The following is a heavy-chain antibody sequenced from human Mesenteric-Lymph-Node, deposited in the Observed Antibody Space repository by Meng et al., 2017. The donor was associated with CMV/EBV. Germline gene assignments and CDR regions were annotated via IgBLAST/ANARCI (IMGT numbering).Heavy chain of an antibody. CDR3: AKEPHARSGYNYYYYGMDV. CDR1: GYTFNNYE. CDR2: INPNTGNT. J-gene: IGHJ6*02. D-gene: IGHD5-24*01. Sequence: ASVKVSCKASGYTFNNYEINWVRQATGQGLEWVGYINPNTGNTGHAQKFQGRVTMTRDTSTSTVYMELSSLSSEDKAVYYCAKEPHARSGYNYYYYGMDVWGQGTTVTVSS. V-gene: IGHV1-8*01.